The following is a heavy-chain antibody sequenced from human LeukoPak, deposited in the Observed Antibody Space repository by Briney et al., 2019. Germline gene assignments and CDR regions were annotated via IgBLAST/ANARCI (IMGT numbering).Heavy chain of an antibody. Sequence: PSQTLSPTCTVSGGSISSGDYYWSWIRQPPGKGLEWIGYIYYSGTTYYNPSLRSRLTISVDTSKNQFSLKLSSVTAADTAVYYCARYGSGSNDYWGQGTLVTVPS. CDR2: IYYSGTT. D-gene: IGHD3-10*01. V-gene: IGHV4-30-4*01. J-gene: IGHJ4*02. CDR1: GGSISSGDYY. CDR3: ARYGSGSNDY.